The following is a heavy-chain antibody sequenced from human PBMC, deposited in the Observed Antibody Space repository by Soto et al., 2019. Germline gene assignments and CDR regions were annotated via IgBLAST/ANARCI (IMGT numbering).Heavy chain of an antibody. Sequence: PVGSLRLSCAASGFTFSSYGMHWVRQAPGKGLEWVAVISYDGSNKYYADSVKGRFTISRDNSKNTLYLQMNSLRAEDTAVYYCAKEANFDWLLSYYYYYGMDVWGQGTTVTVSS. D-gene: IGHD3-9*01. CDR1: GFTFSSYG. CDR3: AKEANFDWLLSYYYYYGMDV. CDR2: ISYDGSNK. J-gene: IGHJ6*02. V-gene: IGHV3-30*18.